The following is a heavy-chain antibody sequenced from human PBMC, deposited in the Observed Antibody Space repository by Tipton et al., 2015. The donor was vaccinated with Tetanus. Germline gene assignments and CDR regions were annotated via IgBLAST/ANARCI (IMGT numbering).Heavy chain of an antibody. V-gene: IGHV4-39*01. J-gene: IGHJ4*02. CDR1: GGSISSSTYY. D-gene: IGHD2-2*01. Sequence: TLSLTCTVYGGSISSSTYYWGWFRQPPGKGLEWIATIYYTGSTYYNPSLKGRVAISVDTSKNQFSLKLSSVTAADTAVYYCARTSIPAADYCFDYWGQGTLVTVSS. CDR2: IYYTGST. CDR3: ARTSIPAADYCFDY.